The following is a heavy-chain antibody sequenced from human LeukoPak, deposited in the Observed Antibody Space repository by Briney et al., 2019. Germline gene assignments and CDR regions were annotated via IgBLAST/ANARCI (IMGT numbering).Heavy chain of an antibody. CDR2: ISAYNGNT. D-gene: IGHD6-13*01. CDR3: ARDSGLGLDAAAGRYYNWFDP. CDR1: GYTFTSYG. J-gene: IGHJ5*02. V-gene: IGHV1-18*01. Sequence: ASVKVSCKASGYTFTSYGISWVRQAPGQGLEWMGWISAYNGNTNYAQKLQGRVTMTTDTSTSTAYMELRSLRSDDTAMYYCARDSGLGLDAAAGRYYNWFDPWGQGTLVTVSS.